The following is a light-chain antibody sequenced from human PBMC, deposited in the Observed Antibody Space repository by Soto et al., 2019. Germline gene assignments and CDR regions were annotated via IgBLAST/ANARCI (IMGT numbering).Light chain of an antibody. J-gene: IGKJ2*01. CDR2: WAS. V-gene: IGKV4-1*01. CDR1: QSVLYSSNNKNY. Sequence: DIVMAQSPDSLAVSLGERATINWKSSQSVLYSSNNKNYLAWYQQNPGQPPKLLIYWASTRESGVPDRFSGSGSGTDFTLTISSLQAEDVAVYSCQQYYSTPYTFGQGTKLEIK. CDR3: QQYYSTPYT.